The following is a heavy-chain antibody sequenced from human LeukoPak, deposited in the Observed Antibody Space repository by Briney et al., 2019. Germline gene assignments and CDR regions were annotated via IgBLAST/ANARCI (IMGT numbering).Heavy chain of an antibody. V-gene: IGHV3-74*01. CDR1: GFTFSDYW. D-gene: IGHD3-10*01. J-gene: IGHJ3*02. CDR2: INSDGSST. CDR3: VRDGPMVRGVVCSALDI. Sequence: GGSLRLSCAASGFTFSDYWMHWVRQAPGKGLVWVSRINSDGSSTTYADSVKGRFTISRDNAKNTLDLQMNSLRAEDTAVYYCVRDGPMVRGVVCSALDIWGQGTMVTVSP.